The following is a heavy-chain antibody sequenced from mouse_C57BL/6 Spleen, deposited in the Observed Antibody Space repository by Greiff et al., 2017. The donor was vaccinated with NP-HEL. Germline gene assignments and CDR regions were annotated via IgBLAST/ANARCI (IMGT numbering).Heavy chain of an antibody. V-gene: IGHV1-76*01. CDR2: IYPGSGNT. D-gene: IGHD1-1*01. J-gene: IGHJ2*01. Sequence: QVQLKESGAELVRPGASVKLSCKASGYTFTDYYINWVKQRPGQGLEWIARIYPGSGNTYYNEKFKGKATLTAEKSSSTAYMQLSSLTSEDSAVYFCARGGTTVVGDYWGQGTTLTVSS. CDR1: GYTFTDYY. CDR3: ARGGTTVVGDY.